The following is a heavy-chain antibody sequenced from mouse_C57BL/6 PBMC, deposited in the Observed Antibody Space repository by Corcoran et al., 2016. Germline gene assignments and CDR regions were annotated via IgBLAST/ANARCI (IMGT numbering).Heavy chain of an antibody. V-gene: IGHV1-26*01. J-gene: IGHJ2*01. Sequence: EVQLQQSGPELVKPGASVNISCKASGYTFTDYYMNWVKQSHGKSLEWIGDINPNNGGTSYNQKFKGKATLTVDKSSSTAYMELRSLTSEDSAVYYSARRYYDYPYYFDYWGQGTTLTVSS. CDR2: INPNNGGT. D-gene: IGHD2-4*01. CDR1: GYTFTDYY. CDR3: ARRYYDYPYYFDY.